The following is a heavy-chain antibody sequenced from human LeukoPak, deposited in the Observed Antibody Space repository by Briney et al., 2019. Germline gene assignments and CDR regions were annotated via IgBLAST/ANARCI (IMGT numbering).Heavy chain of an antibody. J-gene: IGHJ4*02. CDR1: GFTFSSYA. V-gene: IGHV3-23*01. CDR2: FSGSGGST. D-gene: IGHD5-18*01. Sequence: GGSLRLSCAASGFTFSSYAMSWVRQAPGKGLEWVSAFSGSGGSTYYADSVKGRFTISRDNSKNTLYLQMNSLRAEDTAVYYCAKARGYSYGPFDYWGQGTLVTVSS. CDR3: AKARGYSYGPFDY.